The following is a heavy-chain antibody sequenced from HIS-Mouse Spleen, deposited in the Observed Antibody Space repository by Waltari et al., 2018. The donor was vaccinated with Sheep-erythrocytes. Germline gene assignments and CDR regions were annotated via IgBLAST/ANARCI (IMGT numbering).Heavy chain of an antibody. J-gene: IGHJ4*02. CDR2: IIPDLGIA. CDR3: AQTGATTPHFDY. D-gene: IGHD1-26*01. CDR1: GGTFSSYA. Sequence: QVQLVQSGAEVKKPGSSVKVSCKASGGTFSSYAISWVRQAPGKGLEWMGRIIPDLGIANYAQKFQGRVPITADKSTSTAYMELSSLRSEDTAVYYCAQTGATTPHFDYWGQGTLVTVSS. V-gene: IGHV1-69*04.